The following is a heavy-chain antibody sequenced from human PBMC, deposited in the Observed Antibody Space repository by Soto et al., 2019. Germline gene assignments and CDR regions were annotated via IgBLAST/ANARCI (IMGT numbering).Heavy chain of an antibody. CDR3: ARERFTVIVEVIPWGMDV. CDR2: INPNSGDT. J-gene: IGHJ6*02. V-gene: IGHV1-2*02. CDR1: GFRFTDSY. D-gene: IGHD3-22*01. Sequence: SVKVSCKAVGFRFTDSYMHWVRQAPGQGLEWMGWINPNSGDTNEAQRFQGRVTMTRDTSISTVYMELSRLRSDDTAVYYCARERFTVIVEVIPWGMDVWGQGTTVTVSS.